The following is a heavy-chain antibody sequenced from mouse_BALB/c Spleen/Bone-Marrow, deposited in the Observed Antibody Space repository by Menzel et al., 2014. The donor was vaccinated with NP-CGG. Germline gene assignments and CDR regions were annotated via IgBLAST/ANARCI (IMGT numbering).Heavy chain of an antibody. V-gene: IGHV1-54*01. CDR2: INPGSGGT. J-gene: IGHJ2*01. D-gene: IGHD2-2*01. CDR1: GYAFTNYL. Sequence: QVQLQQSGAELVRPGTSVKVSCKASGYAFTNYLIEWVKQRPGQGLEWIGVINPGSGGTNYNEKFKGKATLTADKSSSTAYMQLSSLTSDDSAVYFCARRIYYGYDVDYWGQGTPLTVSS. CDR3: ARRIYYGYDVDY.